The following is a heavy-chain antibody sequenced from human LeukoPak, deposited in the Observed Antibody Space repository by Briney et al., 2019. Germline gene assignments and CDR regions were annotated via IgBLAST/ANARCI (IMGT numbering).Heavy chain of an antibody. J-gene: IGHJ5*01. CDR2: ISYVGTT. CDR3: ARHPTGYPNWFDS. V-gene: IGHV4-39*01. Sequence: PSETLSVTCTVSGGSITTIPYNWGWIRQPPGKGLEWIGTISYVGTTYYEPPLKSRVTMSIDTSKNQFSLNLNSATAADTAVYYCARHPTGYPNWFDSWGQGTLVIVSS. D-gene: IGHD3-9*01. CDR1: GGSITTIPYN.